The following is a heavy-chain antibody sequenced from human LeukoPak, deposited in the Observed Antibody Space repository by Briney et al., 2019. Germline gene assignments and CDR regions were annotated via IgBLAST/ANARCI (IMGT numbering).Heavy chain of an antibody. CDR3: ATSSVTYGSGNYDSRAFED. Sequence: PGRSLRLSCAASGFTFSSHAMNWVRQAPGKGLEWVSVISGSGGSTYYADSVKGRFTISRDNSKNTLYVQMNSLRVEDTAVYYCATSSVTYGSGNYDSRAFEDWGQGTLVTVSS. CDR2: ISGSGGST. V-gene: IGHV3-23*01. J-gene: IGHJ4*02. D-gene: IGHD3-10*01. CDR1: GFTFSSHA.